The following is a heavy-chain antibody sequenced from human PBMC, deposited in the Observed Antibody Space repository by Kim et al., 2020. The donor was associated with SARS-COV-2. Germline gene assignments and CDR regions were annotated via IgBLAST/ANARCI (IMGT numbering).Heavy chain of an antibody. V-gene: IGHV3-7*01. CDR3: AREYSWSGRDY. J-gene: IGHJ4*02. Sequence: GGSLRLSCAASGFTFSTSWMSWVRQAPERGLEWVANIKPDGSAKYYMDSVKGRFTISRDNAENSLYLQMNSLRAEDTAVYYCAREYSWSGRDYWGQGTLVTVSS. CDR2: IKPDGSAK. D-gene: IGHD3-3*01. CDR1: GFTFSTSW.